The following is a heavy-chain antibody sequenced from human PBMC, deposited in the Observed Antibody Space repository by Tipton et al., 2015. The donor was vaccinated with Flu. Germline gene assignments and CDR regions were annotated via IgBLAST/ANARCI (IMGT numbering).Heavy chain of an antibody. D-gene: IGHD3-10*01. CDR3: ARGSGSGTDVTFYF. J-gene: IGHJ4*02. Sequence: TLSLTCTVPGGSMSSFYWTWIRQPAGKGLEWIGRMYVSGSTKYNPSLKSRVTMSVDTSKNQFSLKLSSVTAADTAVYYCARGSGSGTDVTFYFWGQGTLVTGSS. V-gene: IGHV4-4*07. CDR1: GGSMSSFY. CDR2: MYVSGST.